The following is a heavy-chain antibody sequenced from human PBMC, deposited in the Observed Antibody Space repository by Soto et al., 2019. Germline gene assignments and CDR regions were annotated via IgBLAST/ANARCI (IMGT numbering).Heavy chain of an antibody. J-gene: IGHJ4*02. CDR1: GFTFSSYG. CDR3: AKGYSSGWYQVRGFDY. Sequence: GGSLRLSCAASGFTFSSYGMHWVRQAPGKGLEWVAVISYDGSNKYYADSVKGRFTISRDNSKNTLYLQMNSLRAEDTAVYYCAKGYSSGWYQVRGFDYWGQGTLVTVSS. D-gene: IGHD6-19*01. CDR2: ISYDGSNK. V-gene: IGHV3-30*18.